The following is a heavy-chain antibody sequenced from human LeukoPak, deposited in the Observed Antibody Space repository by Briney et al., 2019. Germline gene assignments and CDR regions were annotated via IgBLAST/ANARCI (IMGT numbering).Heavy chain of an antibody. V-gene: IGHV3-49*04. CDR1: GFTFGDYA. Sequence: GGSLRLSCTASGFTFGDYAMSWVRQAPGKGLEWVGFIRSKAYGGTTEYAASVKGRFTISRDDSKSMAYLQMNSLKTEDTAVYYCTREGYYFDYWGQGTLVTVSS. CDR2: IRSKAYGGTT. J-gene: IGHJ4*02. CDR3: TREGYYFDY.